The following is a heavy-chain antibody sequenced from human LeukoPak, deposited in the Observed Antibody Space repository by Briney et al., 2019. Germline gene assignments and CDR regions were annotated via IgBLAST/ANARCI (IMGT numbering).Heavy chain of an antibody. D-gene: IGHD5-12*01. CDR2: IYYSGST. Sequence: SETLSLTCTVSGGSISSSSYYWGWIRQPPGKGLEWIGSIYYSGSTYYNPSLKSRVTISVDTSKTQFSLKLSSVTAADPAVYYCARHLGGYVREFDPWGQGTLVTVSS. CDR3: ARHLGGYVREFDP. CDR1: GGSISSSSYY. J-gene: IGHJ5*02. V-gene: IGHV4-39*01.